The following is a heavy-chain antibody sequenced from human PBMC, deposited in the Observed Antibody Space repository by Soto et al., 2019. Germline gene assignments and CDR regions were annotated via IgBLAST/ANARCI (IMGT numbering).Heavy chain of an antibody. D-gene: IGHD3-9*01. J-gene: IGHJ6*02. CDR3: ARDPRTSYFALYYGMDV. V-gene: IGHV1-18*01. CDR1: GYTFTRYG. CDR2: SSAYNGKT. Sequence: GASVMGSWKDSGYTFTRYGISWGGQAPGQGLEGMGWSSAYNGKTNYAQKLQGRVTMTTDTATSTAYMELRSLRSDDKAVYYCARDPRTSYFALYYGMDVWGQGTTVTVSS.